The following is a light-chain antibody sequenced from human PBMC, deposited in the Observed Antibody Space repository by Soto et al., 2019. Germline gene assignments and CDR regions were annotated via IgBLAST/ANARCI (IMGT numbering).Light chain of an antibody. CDR1: SSDVGAYKY. V-gene: IGLV2-14*01. J-gene: IGLJ2*01. Sequence: QSALTQPASVSASPGQSITISCTGTSSDVGAYKYVSWYQQYPGRAPKLIISEVSNRPSGVSNRFSGSKSGDTASLTISGLQAEDEADYYCSSYTSTNLVVFGGGTKRTVL. CDR2: EVS. CDR3: SSYTSTNLVV.